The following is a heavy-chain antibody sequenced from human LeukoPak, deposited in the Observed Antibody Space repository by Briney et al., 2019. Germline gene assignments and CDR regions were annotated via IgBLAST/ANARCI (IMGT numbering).Heavy chain of an antibody. V-gene: IGHV3-23*01. J-gene: IGHJ4*02. D-gene: IGHD3-22*01. CDR3: AKRGVVIRVILVGFHKEAYYFES. Sequence: GGSLRLSCAVSGITLSNYGMSWVRQAPGKGLEWVAGISDSGGRTNYADSVKGRFTISRDNPKNTLYLQMNSLRAEDTAVYFCAKRGVVIRVILVGFHKEAYYFESWGQGALVTVSS. CDR2: ISDSGGRT. CDR1: GITLSNYG.